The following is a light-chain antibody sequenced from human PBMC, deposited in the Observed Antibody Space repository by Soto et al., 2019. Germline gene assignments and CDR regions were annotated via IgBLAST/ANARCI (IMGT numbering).Light chain of an antibody. Sequence: EIVLTQSPATLSLSPGERATLSCRASQSVSRYLAWYQQKPGQAPRLLISDASNRATGIPARFSGSGSGTDFTLTISSLEPEDFEIYACQQRSDWPSTFGGGTKVQIK. CDR1: QSVSRY. V-gene: IGKV3-11*01. CDR2: DAS. CDR3: QQRSDWPST. J-gene: IGKJ4*01.